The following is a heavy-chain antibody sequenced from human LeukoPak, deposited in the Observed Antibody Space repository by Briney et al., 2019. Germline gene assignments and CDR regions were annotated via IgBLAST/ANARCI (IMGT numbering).Heavy chain of an antibody. CDR2: IYHSGST. D-gene: IGHD6-19*01. CDR1: GGSFSGYY. V-gene: IGHV4-34*01. Sequence: SETLSLTCAVYGGSFSGYYWSWIRQPPGKGLEWIGEIYHSGSTNYNPSLKSRVTISVDKSKNQFSLKLSSVTAADTAVYYCARDGGAVGFDYWGQGTLVTVSS. J-gene: IGHJ4*02. CDR3: ARDGGAVGFDY.